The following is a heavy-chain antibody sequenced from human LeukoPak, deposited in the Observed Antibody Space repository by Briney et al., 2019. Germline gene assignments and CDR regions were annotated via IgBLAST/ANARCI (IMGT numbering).Heavy chain of an antibody. Sequence: PGGSLRLSCAASGFTFSSYSMNWVRQAPGKGLEWVSYISSSSSTIYYADSVKGRFAISRDNAKNSLYLQMNSLRAEDTAVYYCARENFPAYFDYWGQGTLVTVFS. J-gene: IGHJ4*02. CDR3: ARENFPAYFDY. CDR2: ISSSSSTI. V-gene: IGHV3-48*01. CDR1: GFTFSSYS.